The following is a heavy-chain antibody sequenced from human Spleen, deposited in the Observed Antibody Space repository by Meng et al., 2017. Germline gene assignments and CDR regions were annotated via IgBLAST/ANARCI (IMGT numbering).Heavy chain of an antibody. CDR2: ISGGGTTT. V-gene: IGHV3-23*01. D-gene: IGHD3-10*01. CDR1: GFTFNNYG. J-gene: IGHJ4*02. Sequence: LSLTCAASGFTFNNYGMSWVRQAPGKGLEWVSVISGGGTTTYYADSVKGRFTISRDNAKKSLYLQMNSLRAEDTALYYCAKFGSGINWGQGTLVTVSS. CDR3: AKFGSGIN.